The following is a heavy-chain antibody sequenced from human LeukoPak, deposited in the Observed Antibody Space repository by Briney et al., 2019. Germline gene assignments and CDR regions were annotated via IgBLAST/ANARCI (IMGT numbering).Heavy chain of an antibody. CDR1: GFTFSSYP. Sequence: GGSLRLSCAASGFTFSSYPIHWVRQAPGKGLEWVAVISYDGSNKYYADSVKGRFTISRDNSKNTLYLQMNSLRAEDTAVYYCARGPNIVVVPAAGPRYYYGMDVWGQGTTVTVSS. CDR2: ISYDGSNK. D-gene: IGHD2-2*01. CDR3: ARGPNIVVVPAAGPRYYYGMDV. J-gene: IGHJ6*02. V-gene: IGHV3-30-3*01.